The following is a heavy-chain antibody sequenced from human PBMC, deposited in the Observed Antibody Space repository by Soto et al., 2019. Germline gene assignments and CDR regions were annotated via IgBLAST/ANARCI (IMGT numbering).Heavy chain of an antibody. J-gene: IGHJ3*01. CDR3: ARRRRQPRDAVDL. CDR2: MNSNTGNT. V-gene: IGHV1-8*01. Sequence: QVQLVQSGAEVKKPGASVKVSCKASGYTFIGYDINWVRQATGQGLEWMGWMNSNTGNTGYAQKFQGRVTMTRNTSMRTAYLELISLKSEDSAVYYCARRRRQPRDAVDLWGQGTVVTVSS. D-gene: IGHD6-13*01. CDR1: GYTFIGYD.